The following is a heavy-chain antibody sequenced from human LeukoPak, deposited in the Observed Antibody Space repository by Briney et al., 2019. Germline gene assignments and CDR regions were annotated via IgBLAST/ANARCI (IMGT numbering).Heavy chain of an antibody. D-gene: IGHD1-26*01. CDR2: INPSGGST. J-gene: IGHJ4*02. V-gene: IGHV1-46*01. CDR1: GYTFTAHY. CDR3: ARKKATSSFDY. Sequence: GASVKVSCKTSGYTFTAHYIHWVRQAPGQGLEWMGIINPSGGSTSYAQKFQGRVTMTRDTSTSTVYMELSSLRSEDTAVYYCARKKATSSFDYWGQGTLVTVSS.